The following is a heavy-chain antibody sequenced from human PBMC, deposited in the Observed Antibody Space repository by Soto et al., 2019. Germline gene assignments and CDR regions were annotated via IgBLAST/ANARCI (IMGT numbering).Heavy chain of an antibody. CDR1: GFTFSNYN. CDR2: ISGSSVYI. Sequence: PGGSLRLSCVASGFTFSNYNINWVRQAPGKGLEWVSHISGSSVYIHYADSVKGRFTISRDNAKNSVYLQMDSLRVEDTAVYYCAGEGALKPFSSWGQGALVTVCS. V-gene: IGHV3-21*01. CDR3: AGEGALKPFSS. J-gene: IGHJ5*02.